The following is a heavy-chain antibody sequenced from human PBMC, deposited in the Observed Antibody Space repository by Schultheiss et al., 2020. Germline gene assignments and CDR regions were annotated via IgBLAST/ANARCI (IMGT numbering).Heavy chain of an antibody. CDR1: GYSFTSYW. V-gene: IGHV5-10-1*01. CDR2: IDPSDSNT. J-gene: IGHJ4*02. Sequence: GESLKISCKASGYSFTSYWINWLRQMPGKGLEWMGRIDPSDSNTNYSPSFQGHVTFSADKSISTAFLQWSSLKASDTAMYYCARPLRSSSGWHAFDFWGQGTLVTVSS. D-gene: IGHD6-19*01. CDR3: ARPLRSSSGWHAFDF.